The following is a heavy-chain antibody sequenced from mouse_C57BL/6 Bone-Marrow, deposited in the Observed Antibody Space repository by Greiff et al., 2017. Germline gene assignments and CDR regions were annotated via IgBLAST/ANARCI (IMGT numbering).Heavy chain of an antibody. CDR1: GYTFTSYW. Sequence: VQLQQPGAELVKPGASVKLSCKASGYTFTSYWMHWVKQRPGQGLEWIGMIHPNSGSTNYNEKFKSKATLTVDKSSSTAYMQLSSLTSEDSAVYYCLVWLRRVGRWYFDVWGTGTTVTVSS. J-gene: IGHJ1*03. V-gene: IGHV1-64*01. CDR3: LVWLRRVGRWYFDV. CDR2: IHPNSGST. D-gene: IGHD2-2*01.